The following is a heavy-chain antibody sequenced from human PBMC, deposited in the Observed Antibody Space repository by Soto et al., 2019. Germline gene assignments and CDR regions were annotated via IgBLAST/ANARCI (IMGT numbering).Heavy chain of an antibody. Sequence: QVQLVESGGGLVKPGGSLRLSCAASGFTFSDYYMTWIRQAPGKGLEWISYITSSGTTIYYADSVKGRFTVSRDNAKNSLYLQMSSLRAEDTAVYYCARVAWLGTGIRLGYFDYWGQGSLVTVSS. J-gene: IGHJ4*02. CDR1: GFTFSDYY. CDR2: ITSSGTTI. D-gene: IGHD3-16*01. CDR3: ARVAWLGTGIRLGYFDY. V-gene: IGHV3-11*01.